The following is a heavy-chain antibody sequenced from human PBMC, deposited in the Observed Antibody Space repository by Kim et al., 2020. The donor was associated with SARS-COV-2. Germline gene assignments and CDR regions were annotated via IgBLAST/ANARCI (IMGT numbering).Heavy chain of an antibody. CDR2: IWYDGSNK. V-gene: IGHV3-33*01. CDR1: GFTFSSYG. J-gene: IGHJ4*02. CDR3: ARDLEDIVVVPAYFDY. Sequence: GGSLRLSCAASGFTFSSYGMHWVRQAPGKGLEWVAVIWYDGSNKYYADSVKGRFTISRDNSKNTLYLQMNSLRAEDTAVYYCARDLEDIVVVPAYFDYWGQGTLVTVSS. D-gene: IGHD2-2*01.